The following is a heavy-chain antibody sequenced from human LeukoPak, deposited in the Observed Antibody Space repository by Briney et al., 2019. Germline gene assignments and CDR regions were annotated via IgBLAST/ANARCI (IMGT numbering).Heavy chain of an antibody. V-gene: IGHV2-5*02. J-gene: IGHJ3*02. CDR3: AQEDHLVSAFDI. CDR2: IYWDDDK. Sequence: SGPTLVNPTQTLTLTCTFSGFSLSTSGVGVGWIRQPPGKALEWLALIYWDDDKRYNPSLKSRLTITKYTSKNQVVLTMTNMDPVDTATYYCAQEDHLVSAFDIWGQGTMVSVSS. CDR1: GFSLSTSGVG. D-gene: IGHD3-9*01.